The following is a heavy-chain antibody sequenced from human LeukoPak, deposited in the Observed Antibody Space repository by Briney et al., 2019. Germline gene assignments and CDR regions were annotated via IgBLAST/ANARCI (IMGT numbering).Heavy chain of an antibody. CDR3: AKDYGEGWYSYGSYYYYYYMDV. D-gene: IGHD5-18*01. Sequence: GGSLRLSCAASGFTFDDYAMHWVRQAPGKGLEWVSLISWDGGSTYYADSVKGRFTISRDNSKNSLYLQMNSLRAEDTALYYCAKDYGEGWYSYGSYYYYYYMDVWGKGTTVTVSS. V-gene: IGHV3-43D*03. J-gene: IGHJ6*03. CDR2: ISWDGGST. CDR1: GFTFDDYA.